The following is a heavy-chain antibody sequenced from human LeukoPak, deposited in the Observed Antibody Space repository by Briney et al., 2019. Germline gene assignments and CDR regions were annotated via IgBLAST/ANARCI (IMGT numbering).Heavy chain of an antibody. D-gene: IGHD3-22*01. CDR2: INTDGTDT. J-gene: IGHJ3*02. CDR3: ARGPYYYDSSGHPDI. Sequence: GGSLRPSCAASGFSFISYWMHWVRQTPGKGLVWVSQINTDGTDTNYADSVKGRFTISRDNAKNTLYLQMNSLRADDTAVYYCARGPYYYDSSGHPDIWGHGTMVAVSS. V-gene: IGHV3-74*01. CDR1: GFSFISYW.